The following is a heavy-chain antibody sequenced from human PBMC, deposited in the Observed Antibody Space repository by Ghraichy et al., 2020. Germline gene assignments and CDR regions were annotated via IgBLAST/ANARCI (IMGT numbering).Heavy chain of an antibody. J-gene: IGHJ2*01. CDR2: ISGSGGST. Sequence: GGSLRLSCAASGFTFSSYAMSWVRQAPGKGLEWVSAISGSGGSTYYADSVKGRFTISRDNSKNTLYLQMNSLRAEDTAVYYCAKPHDYGGNLHWYFDLWGRGTLVTVSS. V-gene: IGHV3-23*01. CDR3: AKPHDYGGNLHWYFDL. CDR1: GFTFSSYA. D-gene: IGHD4-23*01.